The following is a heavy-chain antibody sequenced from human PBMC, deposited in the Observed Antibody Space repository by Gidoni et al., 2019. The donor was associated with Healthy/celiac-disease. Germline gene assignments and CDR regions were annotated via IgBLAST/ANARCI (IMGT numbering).Heavy chain of an antibody. V-gene: IGHV3-11*01. J-gene: IGHJ6*02. CDR3: ARDYYGDYAVYYYYYYGMDV. CDR2: ISSSGSTI. D-gene: IGHD4-17*01. Sequence: QVQLVESGGGLVKPGGSLRLSCAASGFTFSDYYMSWIRQAPGKGLEWVSYISSSGSTIYYADSVKGRFTISRDNAKNSLYLQMNSLRAEDTAVYYCARDYYGDYAVYYYYYYGMDVWGQGTTVTVSS. CDR1: GFTFSDYY.